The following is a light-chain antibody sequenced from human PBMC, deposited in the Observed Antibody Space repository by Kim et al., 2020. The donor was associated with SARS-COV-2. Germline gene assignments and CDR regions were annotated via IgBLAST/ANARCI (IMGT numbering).Light chain of an antibody. CDR3: ATWDDSLNAWV. CDR1: NSNVGANT. J-gene: IGLJ3*02. CDR2: AND. V-gene: IGLV1-44*01. Sequence: GQGVTSSCSGGNSNVGANTVNWYQQFPGTAPKLLICANDRRPSGVPDRFSVSQSGTSASLAISGLQSEDEADYYCATWDDSLNAWVFGGGTQLTVL.